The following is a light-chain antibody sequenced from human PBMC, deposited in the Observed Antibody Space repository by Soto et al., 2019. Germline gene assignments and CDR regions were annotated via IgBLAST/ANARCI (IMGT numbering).Light chain of an antibody. Sequence: EIGLTQSPGTLSLSPGDRATLSCRASQTFTGNYLAWYHQKPGQAPRLLIHSASSRATGIPDRFSASGTGTDFTLTISRLEPEDFAVYYCQQSSASPRTFGQGTKVDIK. J-gene: IGKJ1*01. CDR1: QTFTGNY. CDR3: QQSSASPRT. V-gene: IGKV3-20*01. CDR2: SAS.